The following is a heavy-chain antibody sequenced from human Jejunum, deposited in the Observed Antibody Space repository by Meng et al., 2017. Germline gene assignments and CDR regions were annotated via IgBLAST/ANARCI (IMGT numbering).Heavy chain of an antibody. Sequence: GESLKISCAASGFIFTNYDMSWVRQAPGKGPEWVSTVTIDGATHYADSVKGRFTISRDNSKNTLFLQMNSLRVEDTAIYYCAKELANSRPFDYWGQGTLVTVS. CDR2: VTIDGAT. CDR1: GFIFTNYD. V-gene: IGHV3-23*01. D-gene: IGHD2-21*01. CDR3: AKELANSRPFDY. J-gene: IGHJ4*02.